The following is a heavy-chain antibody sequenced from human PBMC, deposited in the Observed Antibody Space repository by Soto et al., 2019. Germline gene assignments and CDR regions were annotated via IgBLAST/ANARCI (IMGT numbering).Heavy chain of an antibody. Sequence: QVQLVQSGAEVKKPGSAVKVSCKASGGTFGSYAITWVRRAPGQGLEWGGGIIPILNSPAYAQKFRARVVITADEITNTAYMELNSLRIDDTAVYYCAREAPYCTSATCPKFYDMDVWGQGTTVTVAS. CDR1: GGTFGSYA. V-gene: IGHV1-69*01. J-gene: IGHJ6*02. CDR2: IIPILNSP. D-gene: IGHD2-2*01. CDR3: AREAPYCTSATCPKFYDMDV.